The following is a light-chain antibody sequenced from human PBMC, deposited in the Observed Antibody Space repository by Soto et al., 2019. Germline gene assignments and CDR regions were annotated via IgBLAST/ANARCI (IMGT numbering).Light chain of an antibody. V-gene: IGKV2-28*01. J-gene: IGKJ5*01. CDR1: QSPLHSNGYNY. CDR2: LGS. Sequence: VMILSALSLPVTPGEPASISCRSSQSPLHSNGYNYLEWYLQKPGQSPQLLIYLGSNRASGVPDRFSGSGSGTDFTLNISRVEAEDVGVYFCMQARQTPNTFGQGTRLEIK. CDR3: MQARQTPNT.